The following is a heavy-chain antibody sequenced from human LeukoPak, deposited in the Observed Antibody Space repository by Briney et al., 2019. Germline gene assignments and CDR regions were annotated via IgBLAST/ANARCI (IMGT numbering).Heavy chain of an antibody. CDR1: GFTFSSYS. D-gene: IGHD6-19*01. V-gene: IGHV3-74*01. CDR2: IDSNGSST. CDR3: ARGDDSSGCYAAMWVY. J-gene: IGHJ4*01. Sequence: GGSLSLSCAASGFTFSSYSRRWVRQAPGKGLVWVSPIDSNGSSTSYADSVKGPLTISRDNAKNTLYLQMNSLRAEDTGVYNSARGDDSSGCYAAMWVYSGQGTLVTASS.